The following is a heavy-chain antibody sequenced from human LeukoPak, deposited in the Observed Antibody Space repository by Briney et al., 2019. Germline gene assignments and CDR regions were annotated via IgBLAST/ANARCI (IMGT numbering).Heavy chain of an antibody. D-gene: IGHD6-13*01. CDR2: MNPNSANT. CDR1: GYTFTSYD. CDR3: ARVPPESSNSDY. Sequence: ASVKVSCKASGYTFTSYDINWVRQATGQGLEWMGWMNPNSANTGYAQKFQGRVTMTRNTSISTAYMELSSLRSEDTAVYYCARVPPESSNSDYWGQGTLVTVSS. V-gene: IGHV1-8*01. J-gene: IGHJ4*02.